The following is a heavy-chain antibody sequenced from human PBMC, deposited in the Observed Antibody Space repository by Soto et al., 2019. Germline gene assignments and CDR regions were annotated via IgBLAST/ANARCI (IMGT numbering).Heavy chain of an antibody. Sequence: QVQLQESGPGLVKPSQTLSLTCTVSGGSISSGGYYWSWIRQHPGKGLEWIGYIYYSGSTYYNPSLKSRVTISVDTSKNQFSLKLSSVTAADTAVYYCAVSTTADIAEYFQHWGQGTLVTVSS. V-gene: IGHV4-31*03. J-gene: IGHJ1*01. CDR2: IYYSGST. CDR1: GGSISSGGYY. CDR3: AVSTTADIAEYFQH. D-gene: IGHD4-17*01.